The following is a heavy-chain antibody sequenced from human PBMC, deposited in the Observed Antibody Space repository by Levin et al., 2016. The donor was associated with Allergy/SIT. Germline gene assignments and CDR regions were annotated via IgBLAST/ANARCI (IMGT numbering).Heavy chain of an antibody. CDR3: AAVRFSGFRYFDY. D-gene: IGHD6-19*01. CDR1: GYTFTSYG. J-gene: IGHJ4*02. V-gene: IGHV1-18*01. Sequence: ASVKVSCKASGYTFTSYGISWVRQAPGQGLEWMGWVSAYNGNTNYAQKLQGRVTMTTDTSTSTAYMELSSLRSEDTAVYYCAAVRFSGFRYFDYWGQGTLVTVSS. CDR2: VSAYNGNT.